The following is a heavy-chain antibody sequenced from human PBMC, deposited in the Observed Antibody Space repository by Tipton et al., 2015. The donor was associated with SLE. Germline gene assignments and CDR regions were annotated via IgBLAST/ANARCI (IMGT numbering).Heavy chain of an antibody. CDR3: DF. Sequence: QVQLVQSGAEVKKPGASVKVSCKASGDTFSIHEISWVRQASGQGLEWMGWINPNDGTTGYTHNFQGRVAMTSDTSISTVYFCATFRTIFEGVDHAFDFCGQGTLVTVSS. V-gene: IGHV1-8*01. J-gene: IGHJ3*01. D-gene: IGHD2/OR15-2a*01. CDR2: INPNDGTT. CDR1: GDTFSIHE.